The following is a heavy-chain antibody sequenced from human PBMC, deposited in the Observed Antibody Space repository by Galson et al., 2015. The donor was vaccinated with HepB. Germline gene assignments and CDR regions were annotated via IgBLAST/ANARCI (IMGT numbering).Heavy chain of an antibody. D-gene: IGHD6-13*01. V-gene: IGHV5-51*01. CDR3: ATLIAAAGTPEYFDL. CDR1: GYSFTSYW. CDR2: IYPGDSDT. Sequence: QSGAEVTKPGESLKISCKGSGYSFTSYWIGWVRQMPGKGLEWMGIIYPGDSDTRYSPSFQGQVTISADKSISTAYLQWSSLKASDTAMYYCATLIAAAGTPEYFDLWGRGTLVTVSS. J-gene: IGHJ2*01.